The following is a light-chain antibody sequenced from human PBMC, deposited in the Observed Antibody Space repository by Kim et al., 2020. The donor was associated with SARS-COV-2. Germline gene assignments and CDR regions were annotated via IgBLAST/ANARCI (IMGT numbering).Light chain of an antibody. CDR3: NSRDSSGNHWV. CDR1: GHRSYY. Sequence: ALGQTVRITCQGDGHRSYYASWYQQKPGQAPVLVIYGKNNRPSGIPDRFSGSSSGNTASLTIPGAQAEDEADYYCNSRDSSGNHWVFGGGTQLTVL. V-gene: IGLV3-19*01. J-gene: IGLJ3*02. CDR2: GKN.